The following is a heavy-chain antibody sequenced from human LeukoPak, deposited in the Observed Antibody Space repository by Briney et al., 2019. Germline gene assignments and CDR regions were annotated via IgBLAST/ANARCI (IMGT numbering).Heavy chain of an antibody. CDR3: ARIPHYSNYYGSGSYYRGYFDY. CDR1: GGSFSGYY. J-gene: IGHJ4*02. CDR2: INHSGST. Sequence: SETLSLTCAVYGGSFSGYYWSWIRQPPGKGLEWIGEINHSGSTNYNPSLKSRVTISVDTSKSQFSLKLSSVTAADTAVYYCARIPHYSNYYGSGSYYRGYFDYWGQGTLVTVSS. D-gene: IGHD3-10*01. V-gene: IGHV4-34*01.